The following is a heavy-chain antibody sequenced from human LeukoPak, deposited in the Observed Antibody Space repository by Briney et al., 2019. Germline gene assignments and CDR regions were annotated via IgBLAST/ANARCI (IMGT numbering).Heavy chain of an antibody. J-gene: IGHJ5*02. CDR1: GYTFTSYD. D-gene: IGHD2-2*01. V-gene: IGHV1-8*03. CDR2: MNPNSGNT. Sequence: ASVKVSCKASGYTFTSYDINWVRQATGQGLEWMGWMNPNSGNTGYAQKFQGRVTITRNTSISTAYMELSSLRSEDTAVYYCARVIVVVPAAKIWFDPWGQGTLVTVSS. CDR3: ARVIVVVPAAKIWFDP.